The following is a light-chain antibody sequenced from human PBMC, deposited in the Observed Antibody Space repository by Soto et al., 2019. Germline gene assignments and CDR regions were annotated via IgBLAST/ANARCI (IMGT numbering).Light chain of an antibody. CDR1: SSNIGAGYD. J-gene: IGLJ1*01. CDR2: GNI. Sequence: QAVVTQPASVSGAPGQRVTISCTGSSSNIGAGYDVHWYQQRPGTAPKLRIFGNINRPSGVPDRFSGSKSGTSASLAITGLQAEDEGDYYCQSYDSTLSARYVFGTGTKLTVL. CDR3: QSYDSTLSARYV. V-gene: IGLV1-40*01.